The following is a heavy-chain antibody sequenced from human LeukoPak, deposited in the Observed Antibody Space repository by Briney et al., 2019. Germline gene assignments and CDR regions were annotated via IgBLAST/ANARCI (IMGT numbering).Heavy chain of an antibody. CDR3: ARGKNTYYYYMDV. V-gene: IGHV4-39*07. J-gene: IGHJ6*03. CDR2: IFYSGGT. CDR1: SGSISTSNYY. Sequence: PSETLSLTCTVSSGSISTSNYYWGWVRQPPGKALEWIGNIFYSGGTYYSPSLKSRVTISVDTSKNQFSLKLSSVTAADTAVYYCARGKNTYYYYMDVWGKGTTVTVSS.